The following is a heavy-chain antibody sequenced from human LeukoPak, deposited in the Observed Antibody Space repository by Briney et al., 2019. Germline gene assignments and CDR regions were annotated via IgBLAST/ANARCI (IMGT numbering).Heavy chain of an antibody. D-gene: IGHD5-24*01. V-gene: IGHV3-30*04. CDR2: ISYDGSNK. CDR3: ARLDGYNFFDY. J-gene: IGHJ4*02. CDR1: GFTFSSYA. Sequence: GRSLRLSCAASGFTFSSYAMHWVRQAPGKGLEWVAVISYDGSNKYYADSVKGRFTISRDNSKNTLYLQMNSLRAEDTAVYYCARLDGYNFFDYWGQGTPVTVSS.